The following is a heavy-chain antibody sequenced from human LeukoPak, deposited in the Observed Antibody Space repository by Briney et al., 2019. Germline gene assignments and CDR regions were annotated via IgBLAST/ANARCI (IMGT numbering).Heavy chain of an antibody. CDR1: GYSFTNYG. J-gene: IGHJ4*02. CDR2: IYPFDSES. Sequence: GESLKISCKVSGYSFTNYGIGWVRQMPGKGLEWMGIIYPFDSESRYSPSFQGQVTISADKSITTAYLQWSSLKASDTAMYYCARPNWARRYFDYCGQGTLVTVSS. V-gene: IGHV5-51*01. CDR3: ARPNWARRYFDY. D-gene: IGHD7-27*01.